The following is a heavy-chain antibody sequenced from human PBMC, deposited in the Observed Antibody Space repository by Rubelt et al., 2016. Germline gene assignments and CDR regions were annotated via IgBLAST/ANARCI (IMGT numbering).Heavy chain of an antibody. CDR3: ARAPSGWNFDS. V-gene: IGHV3-7*03. Sequence: VQLVESGGGVVQPGRSLRLSCRASGFIFHNYVMHWVRQAPGKGLEWVASIKEDGSEEKYVDSVKGRFVISSDNAKNSGHLQMNSLSPEDTAVYYCARAPSGWNFDSGGQGTTVTVSS. D-gene: IGHD6-19*01. CDR1: GFIFHNYV. J-gene: IGHJ4*02. CDR2: IKEDGSEE.